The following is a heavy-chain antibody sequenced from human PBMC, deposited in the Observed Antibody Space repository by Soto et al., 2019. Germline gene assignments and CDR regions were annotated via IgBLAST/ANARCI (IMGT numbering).Heavy chain of an antibody. D-gene: IGHD3-3*02. Sequence: SETLSLTCAVSGYSITNGYYWGWVRQPPGKGLEWIGSIYHSGNTYYNPSLKSRVTISLDTSKNQSSLKLTSVTAADTAMYYCARVKLAGRGSFDYWGQGTLVTVSS. V-gene: IGHV4-38-2*01. J-gene: IGHJ4*02. CDR3: ARVKLAGRGSFDY. CDR2: IYHSGNT. CDR1: GYSITNGYY.